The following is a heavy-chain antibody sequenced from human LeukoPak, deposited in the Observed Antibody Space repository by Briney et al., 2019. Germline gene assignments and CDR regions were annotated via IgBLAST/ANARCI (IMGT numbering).Heavy chain of an antibody. CDR2: INPNSGGT. J-gene: IGHJ4*02. Sequence: ASVKVSCKASGYTFTGYYMHWVRQAPGQGLEWMGRINPNSGGTNYAQKFQGRVTMTRDTSISTAYMELSRLRSDDTAVHYCARAYDSSGYYYAYWGQGTLVTVSS. CDR1: GYTFTGYY. D-gene: IGHD3-22*01. V-gene: IGHV1-2*06. CDR3: ARAYDSSGYYYAY.